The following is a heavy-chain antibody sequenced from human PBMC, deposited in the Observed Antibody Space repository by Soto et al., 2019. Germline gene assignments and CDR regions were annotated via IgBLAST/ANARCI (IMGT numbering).Heavy chain of an antibody. CDR2: IRGTGGET. Sequence: EVELLESGGGIVQPGGSLRVSCVASGFTFRNFVMSWVRQAPGKGLECVSAIRGTGGETFYADSVKGRFTISRDNSKNTLYLQMNSLRDEDTALYFCAQDRGWGVVSPSHDYWGQGTLVTVSS. J-gene: IGHJ4*02. CDR3: AQDRGWGVVSPSHDY. CDR1: GFTFRNFV. V-gene: IGHV3-23*01. D-gene: IGHD2-21*01.